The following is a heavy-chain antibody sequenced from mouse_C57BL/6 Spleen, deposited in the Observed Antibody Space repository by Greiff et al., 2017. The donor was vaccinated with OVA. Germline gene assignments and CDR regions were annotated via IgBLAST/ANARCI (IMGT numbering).Heavy chain of an antibody. J-gene: IGHJ1*03. Sequence: VQLKQSVAELVRPGASVKLSCTASGFNIKNTYMHWVKQRPEQGLEWIGRIDPANGNTKYAPQFPGKATITADTSSNTAYLQLSSLTSEDTAIYYGARDYGSSYWYFDVWGTGTTVTVSS. D-gene: IGHD1-1*01. CDR1: GFNIKNTY. CDR3: ARDYGSSYWYFDV. V-gene: IGHV14-3*01. CDR2: IDPANGNT.